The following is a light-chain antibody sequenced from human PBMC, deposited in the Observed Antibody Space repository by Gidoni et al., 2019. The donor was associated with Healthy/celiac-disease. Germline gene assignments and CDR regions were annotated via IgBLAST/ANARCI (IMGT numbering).Light chain of an antibody. J-gene: IGKJ1*01. CDR3: QQYCSSPRT. CDR1: QSVSSSY. V-gene: IGKV3-20*01. CDR2: GAS. Sequence: EIVLTQSPGTLSLSPGERATLSCRASQSVSSSYLAWYQQKPGQAPRRLLYGASSRATGIPDRCSGSGSGTDFTLTLSRLEPEDFALYYCQQYCSSPRTFGQGTKVEIK.